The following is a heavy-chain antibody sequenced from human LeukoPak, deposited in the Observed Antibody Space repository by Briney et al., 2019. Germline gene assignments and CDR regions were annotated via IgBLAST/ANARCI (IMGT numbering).Heavy chain of an antibody. J-gene: IGHJ6*02. Sequence: GGSLRLSCAASGFTFSSYGMHWVRQAPGKGLEWVAVIWYDVSNKYYADSVKGRFTISRDNSKNTLYLQMNSLRAEDTAVYYCARAYDFWSGYYTYYYYYGMDVWGQGTTVTVSS. V-gene: IGHV3-33*01. CDR3: ARAYDFWSGYYTYYYYYGMDV. CDR2: IWYDVSNK. D-gene: IGHD3-3*01. CDR1: GFTFSSYG.